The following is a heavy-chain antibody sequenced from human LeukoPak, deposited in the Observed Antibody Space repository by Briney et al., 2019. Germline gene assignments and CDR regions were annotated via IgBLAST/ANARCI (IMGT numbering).Heavy chain of an antibody. V-gene: IGHV3-30*03. Sequence: PGGSLRLSCAASGFTFSSYGMHWVRQAPGKGLEWVAVISYDGSNKYYADSVKGRFTISRDNSKNTLYLQMNSLRAEDTAVYYCARDDFSGYYSTVDYWGQGTLVTVSS. CDR3: ARDDFSGYYSTVDY. CDR2: ISYDGSNK. D-gene: IGHD3-22*01. J-gene: IGHJ4*02. CDR1: GFTFSSYG.